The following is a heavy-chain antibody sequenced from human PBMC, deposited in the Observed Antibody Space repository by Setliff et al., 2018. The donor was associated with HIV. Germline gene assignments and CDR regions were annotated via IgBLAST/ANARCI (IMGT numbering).Heavy chain of an antibody. Sequence: PGESPKISCKGSGDSFNTSWIGWVRQMPGKGLEWMGIIFPGDSDTKYSPSFQGQVTISVDKSISTAYLQWTSLKASDTAMYYCARMSNYYYYYMDVWGKGTTVTVSS. CDR3: ARMSNYYYYYMDV. CDR1: GDSFNTSW. J-gene: IGHJ6*03. V-gene: IGHV5-51*01. CDR2: IFPGDSDT.